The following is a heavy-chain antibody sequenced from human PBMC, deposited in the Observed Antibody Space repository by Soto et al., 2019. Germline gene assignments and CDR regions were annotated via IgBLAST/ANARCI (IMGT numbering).Heavy chain of an antibody. Sequence: TLSLTCTVSGGSISSGDYYWSWIRQPPGKGLEWIGYIYHSGSTYYNPSLKSRVTISVDTSKNQFSLKLSSVTAADTAVYYCARERPDGARLDPWGQGTPVTVSS. CDR3: ARERPDGARLDP. V-gene: IGHV4-30-4*01. CDR1: GGSISSGDYY. CDR2: IYHSGST. D-gene: IGHD6-6*01. J-gene: IGHJ5*02.